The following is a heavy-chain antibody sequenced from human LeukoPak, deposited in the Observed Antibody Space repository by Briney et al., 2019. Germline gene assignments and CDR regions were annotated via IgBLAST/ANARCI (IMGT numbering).Heavy chain of an antibody. Sequence: SETLSLTCAVYGGSFSGYYWSWIRQPPGKWLEWIGEINHSGSTNYNPSLKSRVTISVDTSKNQFSLKLSSVTAADTAVYYCARRRVVVADFDYWGQGTLVSVSS. D-gene: IGHD2-15*01. CDR1: GGSFSGYY. V-gene: IGHV4-34*01. J-gene: IGHJ4*02. CDR3: ARRRVVVADFDY. CDR2: INHSGST.